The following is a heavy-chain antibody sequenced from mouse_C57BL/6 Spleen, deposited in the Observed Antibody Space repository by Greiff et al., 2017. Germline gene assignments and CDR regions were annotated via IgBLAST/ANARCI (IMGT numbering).Heavy chain of an antibody. Sequence: EVHLVESGGGLVKPGGSLKLSCAASGFTFSDYGMHWVRQAPEKGLEWVAYISSGSSTIYYADTVKGRFTISRDNAKNTLFLQMISLRSEDTAMYYCARLLYYGSSYYAMDYWGQGTSVTVSS. D-gene: IGHD1-1*01. CDR3: ARLLYYGSSYYAMDY. CDR2: ISSGSSTI. V-gene: IGHV5-17*01. CDR1: GFTFSDYG. J-gene: IGHJ4*01.